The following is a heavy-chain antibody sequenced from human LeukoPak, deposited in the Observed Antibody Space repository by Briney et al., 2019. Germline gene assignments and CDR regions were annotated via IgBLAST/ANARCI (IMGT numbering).Heavy chain of an antibody. V-gene: IGHV3-30*02. CDR1: GFTFSSYG. Sequence: RSGGSLRLSCAASGFTFSSYGMHWVRQAPGKGLEWVAFIRYDGSNKYYADSVTGRFTISRDNSKNTLYLQMNSLRAEDTAVYYCAKSGLRYFDWLHNYYYYYMDVWGKGTTVTISS. CDR3: AKSGLRYFDWLHNYYYYYMDV. CDR2: IRYDGSNK. D-gene: IGHD3-9*01. J-gene: IGHJ6*03.